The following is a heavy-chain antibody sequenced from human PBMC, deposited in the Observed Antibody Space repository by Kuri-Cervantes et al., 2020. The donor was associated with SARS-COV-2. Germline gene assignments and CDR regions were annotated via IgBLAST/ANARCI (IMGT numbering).Heavy chain of an antibody. CDR1: GYSFANYW. D-gene: IGHD2-15*01. CDR3: ARSAAPPALYYGMDV. J-gene: IGHJ6*02. Sequence: GGSLRLSCKGSGYSFANYWIGWVRQMPGKGLEWMGIIYPGDSDTRYSPSFQGQVTISADKSISTAYLQWSSLKASDTAMYYCARSAAPPALYYGMDVWGQGTTVTVSS. V-gene: IGHV5-51*01. CDR2: IYPGDSDT.